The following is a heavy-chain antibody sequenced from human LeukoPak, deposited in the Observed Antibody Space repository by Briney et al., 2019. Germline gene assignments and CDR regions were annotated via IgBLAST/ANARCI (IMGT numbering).Heavy chain of an antibody. Sequence: GGSLRLSCAASGFTFISYDMNWVRQAPGKGLEWVSYISSSSRSLSYTDSVKGRFTISRDNAKNSLYLQMNSLRAEDTAVYYCARDYSSTSGKHAFDIWGQGTMVTVSS. CDR3: ARDYSSTSGKHAFDI. D-gene: IGHD6-13*01. CDR2: ISSSSRSL. V-gene: IGHV3-48*01. J-gene: IGHJ3*02. CDR1: GFTFISYD.